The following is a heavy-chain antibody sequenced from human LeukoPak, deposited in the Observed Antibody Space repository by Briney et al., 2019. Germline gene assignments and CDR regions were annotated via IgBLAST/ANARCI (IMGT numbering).Heavy chain of an antibody. CDR1: GFTFSSFG. V-gene: IGHV3-23*01. Sequence: QPGGSLRLSCAASGFTFSSFGMHWVRQAPGKGLEWVSAISGSGGSTYYADSVKGRFTISRDNSKNTLYLQMNSLRAEDTAVYYCAKSLTHYYDSSGYSISTDYWGLGTLVTVSS. J-gene: IGHJ4*02. CDR2: ISGSGGST. CDR3: AKSLTHYYDSSGYSISTDY. D-gene: IGHD3-22*01.